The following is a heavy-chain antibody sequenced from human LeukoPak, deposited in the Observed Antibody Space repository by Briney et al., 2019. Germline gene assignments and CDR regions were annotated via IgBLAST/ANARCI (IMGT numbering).Heavy chain of an antibody. CDR2: IYYSGST. CDR3: PRAPSKWVGSSVWYFDL. J-gene: IGHJ2*01. D-gene: IGHD6-19*01. Sequence: SETLSLTCTVSGGSISSYYWSWIRQPPGKGLEWIGDIYYSGSTNDNPSLKSRVTISVDTSKHQFSLKLSSVTAADTAVYYCPRAPSKWVGSSVWYFDLWGRGTLVPVSS. CDR1: GGSISSYY. V-gene: IGHV4-59*01.